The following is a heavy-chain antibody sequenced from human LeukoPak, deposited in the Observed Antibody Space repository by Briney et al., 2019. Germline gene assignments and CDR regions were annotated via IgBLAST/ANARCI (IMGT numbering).Heavy chain of an antibody. Sequence: SEALSLTCAVSGGSISSSTCYWGWIRQSPGKGLEWIGTIYYNGNTYYNPSLQSRVTISVDTSKNQFSLKLTSVTATDTAVYYCARISCSGGSCYWSRGYFDYWGQGTLVTVSS. V-gene: IGHV4-39*07. CDR1: GGSISSSTCY. CDR2: IYYNGNT. CDR3: ARISCSGGSCYWSRGYFDY. J-gene: IGHJ4*02. D-gene: IGHD2-15*01.